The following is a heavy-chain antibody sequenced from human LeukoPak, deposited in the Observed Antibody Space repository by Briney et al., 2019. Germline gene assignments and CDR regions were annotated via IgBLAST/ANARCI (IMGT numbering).Heavy chain of an antibody. J-gene: IGHJ5*02. Sequence: TSETLSLTCTVSGGSISSSSYYWGWIRQPPGKGLEGVGSIYYSGSTNYNPSLKSRVTIAVDTSKNHFSLKPSSVTAADTAVYYCAAGQWMVFAMETWSQGALVTVSS. V-gene: IGHV4-39*02. D-gene: IGHD6-19*01. CDR2: IYYSGST. CDR3: AAGQWMVFAMET. CDR1: GGSISSSSYY.